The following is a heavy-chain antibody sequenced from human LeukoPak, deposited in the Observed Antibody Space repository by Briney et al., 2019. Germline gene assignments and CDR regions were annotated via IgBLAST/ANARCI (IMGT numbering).Heavy chain of an antibody. D-gene: IGHD3-22*01. CDR2: ISGSGGST. V-gene: IGHV3-23*01. CDR3: AKCPPGYYDSSGYYLSYYYYGMDV. Sequence: GGSLRLSCAASGFTFSSYAMSWVRQAPGKGLEWVSAISGSGGSTYYADSVKGRFTISRDNSKNTLYLQMNSLRAEDTAVYYCAKCPPGYYDSSGYYLSYYYYGMDVWGQGTTVTVSS. CDR1: GFTFSSYA. J-gene: IGHJ6*02.